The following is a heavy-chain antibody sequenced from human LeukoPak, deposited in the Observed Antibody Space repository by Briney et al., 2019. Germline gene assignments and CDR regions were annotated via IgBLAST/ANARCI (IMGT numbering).Heavy chain of an antibody. D-gene: IGHD3-22*01. CDR3: ARTRDGDYYDSSGPTGYFDY. CDR1: GATFSSYA. V-gene: IGHV1-69*05. J-gene: IGHJ4*02. Sequence: ASVKVSCKASGATFSSYAISWVRQAPGQGLEWMGGIIPIFGTANYAQKLQGRVTMTTDTSTSTAYMELRSLRSDDTAVYYCARTRDGDYYDSSGPTGYFDYWGQGTLVTVSS. CDR2: IIPIFGTA.